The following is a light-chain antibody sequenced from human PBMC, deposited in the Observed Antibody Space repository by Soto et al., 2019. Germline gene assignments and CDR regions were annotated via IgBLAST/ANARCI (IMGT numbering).Light chain of an antibody. CDR2: EVS. V-gene: IGLV2-14*01. CDR1: SSDVGGYDY. CDR3: SSYIGTSTIYV. J-gene: IGLJ1*01. Sequence: QSALTQPASVSGSPGQSISISCSGTSSDVGGYDYVSWYRQYPGTAPKLMIYEVSNRPSGVCNRFSGSKSGNTASLTISGLQAEDEADYYCSSYIGTSTIYVLGTGTKVTVL.